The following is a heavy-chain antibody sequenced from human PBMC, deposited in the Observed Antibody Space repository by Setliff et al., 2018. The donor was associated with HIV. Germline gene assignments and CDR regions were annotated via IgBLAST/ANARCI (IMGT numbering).Heavy chain of an antibody. V-gene: IGHV4-61*02. CDR2: IYTSGST. Sequence: PSETLSLTCTVSGGSINSGSYYWSWIRQPAGKGLKWIGRIYTSGSTNYNPSLKSQVTISVDTSKNQFSLKLSSVTAADTAVYYCARDRESSSWYYYYYYGMDVWGQGTTVTVSS. D-gene: IGHD6-13*01. CDR1: GGSINSGSYY. CDR3: ARDRESSSWYYYYYYGMDV. J-gene: IGHJ6*02.